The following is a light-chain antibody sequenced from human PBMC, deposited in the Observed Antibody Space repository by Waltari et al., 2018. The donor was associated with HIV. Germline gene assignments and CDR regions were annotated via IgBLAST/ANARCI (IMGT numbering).Light chain of an antibody. Sequence: IVMTQSPVSLPVTPGAQASISCSPSQSLLRSNGDMYVDWYLQKPGQSPQLLIFLGTNRASGAPDRFSGSGSATDFTLKISRVEAEDVGVYYCMQALETPLTFGGGTRVEIK. CDR3: MQALETPLT. V-gene: IGKV2-28*01. CDR2: LGT. J-gene: IGKJ4*01. CDR1: QSLLRSNGDMY.